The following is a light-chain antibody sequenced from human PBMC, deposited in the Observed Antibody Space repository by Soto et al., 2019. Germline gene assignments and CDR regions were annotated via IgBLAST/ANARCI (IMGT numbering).Light chain of an antibody. CDR3: QQLNTYPLFT. V-gene: IGKV1-9*01. Sequence: DIQLTQSPSFLSASVGDRVTITCRASQDSSRYLAWFQQKAGKAPKLLIYAASTLQKGVPSRFSGSGSGTEFPLTISSLQPDDFATYYCQQLNTYPLFTFGPGTEVDI. CDR1: QDSSRY. J-gene: IGKJ3*01. CDR2: AAS.